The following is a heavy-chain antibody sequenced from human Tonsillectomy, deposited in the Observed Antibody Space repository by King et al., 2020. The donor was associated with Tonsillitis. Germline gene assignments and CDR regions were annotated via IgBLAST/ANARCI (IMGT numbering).Heavy chain of an antibody. J-gene: IGHJ3*02. CDR2: IYYNGSP. Sequence: VQLQESGPGLVKPSETLSLTCSVSDGSISRYYWSWIRQPPGKGLEWIGYIYYNGSPNYSPSLKSRVTISLDTSKSHFSLKLTSVTAADTAVYYCARGGLRYFDWYAFDMWGQGTMVTVSS. CDR3: ARGGLRYFDWYAFDM. D-gene: IGHD3-9*01. CDR1: DGSISRYY. V-gene: IGHV4-59*01.